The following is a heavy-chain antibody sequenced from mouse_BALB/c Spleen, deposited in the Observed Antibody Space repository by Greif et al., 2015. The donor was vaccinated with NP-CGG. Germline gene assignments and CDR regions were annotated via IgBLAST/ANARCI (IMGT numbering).Heavy chain of an antibody. D-gene: IGHD1-1*01. Sequence: EVKLVEPGGGLVKPGGSLKLSCAASGFAFRSYDMSWVRQTPEKRLEWVATISSGGSYTYYPDSVKGRFTISRDNARNTLYLQMSSLRSDDTALYYCARQPSYGKDYWGQGTALTVSS. J-gene: IGHJ2*01. V-gene: IGHV5-9*02. CDR1: GFAFRSYD. CDR2: ISSGGSYT. CDR3: ARQPSYGKDY.